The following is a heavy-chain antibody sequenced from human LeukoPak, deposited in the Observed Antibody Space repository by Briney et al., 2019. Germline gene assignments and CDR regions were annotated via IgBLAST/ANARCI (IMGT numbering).Heavy chain of an antibody. CDR2: ISGSGGST. V-gene: IGHV3-23*01. Sequence: GGSLRLSCAASGFTFSSYAMSWVRQAPGKGLEWVSAISGSGGSTYYADSVKGRFTISRDNSKDTLYLQMNSLRAEDTAVYYCAKGDYDFWSGYSAFGYWGQGTLVTVSS. D-gene: IGHD3-3*01. CDR1: GFTFSSYA. J-gene: IGHJ4*02. CDR3: AKGDYDFWSGYSAFGY.